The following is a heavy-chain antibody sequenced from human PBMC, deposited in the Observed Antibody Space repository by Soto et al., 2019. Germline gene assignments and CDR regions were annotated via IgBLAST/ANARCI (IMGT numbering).Heavy chain of an antibody. D-gene: IGHD3-9*01. CDR3: ARVQELRYFDWTRGGSYYYYGMDV. Sequence: SETLSLTCTVSGGSISSYYWSWIRQPPGKGLEWIGYIYYSGSTNYNPSLKSRVTISVDTSKNQFSLKLSSVTAADTAVYYCARVQELRYFDWTRGGSYYYYGMDVWGQGTTVTVS. CDR2: IYYSGST. V-gene: IGHV4-59*01. J-gene: IGHJ6*02. CDR1: GGSISSYY.